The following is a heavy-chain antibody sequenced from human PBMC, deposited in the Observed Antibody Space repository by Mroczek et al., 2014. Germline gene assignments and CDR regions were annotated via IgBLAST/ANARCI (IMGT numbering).Heavy chain of an antibody. Sequence: QVQLQESGPGLVKPSETLSLTCTVSGGSISSYYWSWIRQPPGKGLEWIGYIYYSGSTNYNPSLKSRVTISVDTSKNQFSLKLSSVTAADTAVYYCARVKDRVVGAAGAYYYYMDVWGKGTTVTVSS. D-gene: IGHD1-26*01. CDR2: IYYSGST. CDR3: ARVKDRVVGAAGAYYYYMDV. CDR1: GGSISSYY. J-gene: IGHJ6*03. V-gene: IGHV4-59*01.